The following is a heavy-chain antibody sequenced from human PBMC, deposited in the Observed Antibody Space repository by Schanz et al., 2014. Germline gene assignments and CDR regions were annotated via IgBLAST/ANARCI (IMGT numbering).Heavy chain of an antibody. V-gene: IGHV3-30*03. CDR3: PREMGSALLRYFDL. CDR2: ISYDGNEK. Sequence: VQLVESGGGLVRPGDSLRLSCAASGFTFSDYGMHWVRQAPGKGLEWVAFISYDGNEKHYPDSVKGRFTISRDNAKNSLYLQMNNLRAEDTAVYYCPREMGSALLRYFDLWGRGTLVTVSS. J-gene: IGHJ2*01. D-gene: IGHD1-26*01. CDR1: GFTFSDYG.